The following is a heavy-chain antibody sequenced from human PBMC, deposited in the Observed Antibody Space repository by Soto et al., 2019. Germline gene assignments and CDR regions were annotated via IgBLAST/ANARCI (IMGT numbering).Heavy chain of an antibody. V-gene: IGHV4-34*01. CDR2: INHSGST. D-gene: IGHD2-2*01. J-gene: IGHJ2*01. CDR3: ARMGVEYQPRQRTRWYFDL. CDR1: GGSFSGYY. Sequence: QVQLQQWGAGLLKPSETLSLTCAVYGGSFSGYYWSWIRQPPGKGLEWIGEINHSGSTNYNPSLKSRVTISVDTSKNQFSLKLSSVTAADTAVYYCARMGVEYQPRQRTRWYFDLWGRGTLVTVSS.